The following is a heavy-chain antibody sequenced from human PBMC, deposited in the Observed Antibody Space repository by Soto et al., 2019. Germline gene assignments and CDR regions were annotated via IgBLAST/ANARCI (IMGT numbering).Heavy chain of an antibody. V-gene: IGHV6-1*01. CDR1: GDSVSSNSAA. Sequence: SQTLSLTCAISGDSVSSNSAAWNWIRQSPSRGLEWLGRTYYRSKWYNDYAVSVKSRITINPDTSKNQFSMQLNSVTPEDTAVYYCARVSRPEIGENYFDYWGQGTLVTGSS. J-gene: IGHJ4*02. D-gene: IGHD3-22*01. CDR3: ARVSRPEIGENYFDY. CDR2: TYYRSKWYN.